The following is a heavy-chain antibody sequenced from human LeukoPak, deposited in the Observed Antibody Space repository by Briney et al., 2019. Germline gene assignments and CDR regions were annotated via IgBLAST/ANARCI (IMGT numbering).Heavy chain of an antibody. CDR1: GFTFSSYS. D-gene: IGHD2-8*01. Sequence: GGSLRLSCAASGFTFSSYSMSWVRQAPGKGLEWVSVIYSGGSTYYADSVKGRFTISRDNSKNTLYLQMNSLRAEDTAVYYCARDLRQGSMGYFDYWGQGTLVTVSS. CDR2: IYSGGST. J-gene: IGHJ4*02. CDR3: ARDLRQGSMGYFDY. V-gene: IGHV3-66*01.